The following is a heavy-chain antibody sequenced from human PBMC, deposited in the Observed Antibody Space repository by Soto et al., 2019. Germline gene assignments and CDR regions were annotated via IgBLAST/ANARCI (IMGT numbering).Heavy chain of an antibody. Sequence: EVQLVESGGGLVKPGGSLRLSCAASGFTFSSYSMNWVRQAPGKGLEWVSSISSSSSYIYYADSVKGRFTISRDNAKNSLYLHMNSLRAEDTALYYCAGDGLAYYGSGGSTYYYYGMDVGGQGTTVTVSS. D-gene: IGHD3-10*01. CDR2: ISSSSSYI. J-gene: IGHJ6*02. CDR1: GFTFSSYS. CDR3: AGDGLAYYGSGGSTYYYYGMDV. V-gene: IGHV3-21*01.